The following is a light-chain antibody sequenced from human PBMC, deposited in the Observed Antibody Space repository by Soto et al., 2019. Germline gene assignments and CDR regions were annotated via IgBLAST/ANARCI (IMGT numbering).Light chain of an antibody. CDR1: TGAVTSGNY. CDR2: TTD. V-gene: IGLV7-43*01. J-gene: IGLJ3*02. CDR3: LLYYGGAHLM. Sequence: QAVVTQEPSLTVSPGGTVTLTCASSTGAVTSGNYPSWFQQKLGQAPRTLIYTTDDKHSWTPARFSGSLLGGKAALTLSGVQPEDEAEYYCLLYYGGAHLMFGGRTQLTVL.